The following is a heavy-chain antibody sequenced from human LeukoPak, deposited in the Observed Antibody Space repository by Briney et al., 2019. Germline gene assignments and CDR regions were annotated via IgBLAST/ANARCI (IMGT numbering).Heavy chain of an antibody. V-gene: IGHV4-38-2*02. D-gene: IGHD6-19*01. CDR3: ARDRGESSGWDY. Sequence: SETLSLTCTVSGYSISSGYYWGWIRQPPGKGLEWIGEINHSGSTNYNPSLKSRVTISVDTSKNQFSLKLSSVTAADTAVYYCARDRGESSGWDYWGQGTLVTVSS. CDR2: INHSGST. J-gene: IGHJ4*02. CDR1: GYSISSGYY.